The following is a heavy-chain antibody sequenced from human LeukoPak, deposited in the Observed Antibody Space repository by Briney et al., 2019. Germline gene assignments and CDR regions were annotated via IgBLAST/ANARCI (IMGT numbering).Heavy chain of an antibody. CDR3: ARAYSSSWSSFDP. CDR1: GGSISSYY. CDR2: TYTSGST. J-gene: IGHJ5*02. V-gene: IGHV4-4*07. Sequence: PSETLSLTCAVSGGSISSYYWSWIRQPAGKGLEWIGRTYTSGSTNYNPSLKSRVTMSVDTSKNQFSLKLSSVTAADTAVYYCARAYSSSWSSFDPWGQGTLVTVSS. D-gene: IGHD6-13*01.